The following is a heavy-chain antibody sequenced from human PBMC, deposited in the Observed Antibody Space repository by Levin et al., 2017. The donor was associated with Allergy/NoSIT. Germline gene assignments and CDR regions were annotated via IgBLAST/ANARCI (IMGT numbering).Heavy chain of an antibody. CDR3: AKDYYDSSGYSHLLFDY. J-gene: IGHJ4*02. Sequence: GESLKISCAASGFTFSSYGMHWVRQAPGKGLEWVAVISYDGSNKYYADSVKGRFTISRDNSKNTLYLQMNSLRAEDTAVYYCAKDYYDSSGYSHLLFDYWGQGTLVTVSS. V-gene: IGHV3-30*18. CDR2: ISYDGSNK. D-gene: IGHD3-22*01. CDR1: GFTFSSYG.